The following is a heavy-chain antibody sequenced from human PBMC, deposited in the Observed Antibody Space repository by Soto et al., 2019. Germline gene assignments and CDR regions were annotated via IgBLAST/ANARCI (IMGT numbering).Heavy chain of an antibody. CDR3: AIRSMAVVPEY. CDR2: LYYGRSA. V-gene: IGHV4-59*01. CDR1: GDSISSYY. D-gene: IGHD3-22*01. J-gene: IGHJ4*02. Sequence: QVQLQESGPGLVKPSETLSLTCAVSGDSISSYYCLWIRQPPGKGLESIGYLYYGRSANYNPSLKSRVTLSVDTSPNQCSLTLSSMTAADTAVYYCAIRSMAVVPEYWGQGTLVTVSS.